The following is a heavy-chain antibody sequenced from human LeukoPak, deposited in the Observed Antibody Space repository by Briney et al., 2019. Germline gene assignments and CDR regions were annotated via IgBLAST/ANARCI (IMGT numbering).Heavy chain of an antibody. CDR2: ISSSSSTI. D-gene: IGHD2/OR15-2a*01. J-gene: IGHJ3*01. V-gene: IGHV3-48*01. CDR1: GFTFSSYS. Sequence: GGSLRLSCAASGFTFSSYSMNWVRQAPGKGLEWVSYISSSSSTIYYADSVKGRFTISRDNAKNSLYLQMNSLRAEDTAVYYCARVILSDAFDVWGQGTMVTVSS. CDR3: ARVILSDAFDV.